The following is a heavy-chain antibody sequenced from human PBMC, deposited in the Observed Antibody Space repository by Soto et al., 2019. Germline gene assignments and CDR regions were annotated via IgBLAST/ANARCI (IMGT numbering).Heavy chain of an antibody. J-gene: IGHJ4*02. CDR2: IYYSGST. CDR1: GGSISSYY. CDR3: ARRVAGDFFDY. Sequence: PSETLSLTCTVSGGSISSYYWSWIRQPPGKGLEWIGYIYYSGSTNYNPSLKSRVTISVDTSKNQFSLKLSSVTAADTAVYYCARRVAGDFFDYWGQGTLVTVSS. V-gene: IGHV4-59*08. D-gene: IGHD6-19*01.